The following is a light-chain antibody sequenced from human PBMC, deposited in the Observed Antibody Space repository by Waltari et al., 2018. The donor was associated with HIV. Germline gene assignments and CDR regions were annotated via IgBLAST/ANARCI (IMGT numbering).Light chain of an antibody. CDR2: GAS. V-gene: IGKV3-15*01. CDR1: QSVSSN. Sequence: EIVIPQSPATLSVSPGERATLSCRASQSVSSNLAWYQHKPGQAPRLLIYGASTRATGIPARFSGSGSGTEFTLTISSLQSEDFAVYYCQQYNDWPRTFGQGTKLEIK. J-gene: IGKJ2*01. CDR3: QQYNDWPRT.